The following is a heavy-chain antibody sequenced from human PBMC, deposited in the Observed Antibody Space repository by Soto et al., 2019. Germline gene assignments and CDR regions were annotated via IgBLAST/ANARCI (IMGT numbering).Heavy chain of an antibody. V-gene: IGHV3-74*01. CDR1: GFTFSSYW. J-gene: IGHJ5*02. Sequence: EVQLVESGGGLVQPGGSLRLSCAASGFTFSSYWMHWVRQAPGKGLVWVSRINSDGSSTSYADSVKGRFTISRDNAKNTLYLKMNSLRAEDTAVYYCARDKSDYDYIWGSYRYTEWFDPWGQGTLVTVSS. CDR2: INSDGSST. CDR3: ARDKSDYDYIWGSYRYTEWFDP. D-gene: IGHD3-16*02.